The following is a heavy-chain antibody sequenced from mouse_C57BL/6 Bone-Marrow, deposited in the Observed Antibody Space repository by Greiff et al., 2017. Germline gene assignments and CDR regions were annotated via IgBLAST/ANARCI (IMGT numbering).Heavy chain of an antibody. V-gene: IGHV2-2*01. CDR2: IWSGGST. CDR3: ASYSNYGWFAY. Sequence: QVQLKESGPGLVQPSQSLSITCTVSGFSLTSYGVHWVRQSPGKGLEWLGVIWSGGSTDCNAAFISRLSISKDNSKSQVFFKMNSLQADDTAIYYCASYSNYGWFAYWGQGTLVTVSA. J-gene: IGHJ3*01. D-gene: IGHD2-5*01. CDR1: GFSLTSYG.